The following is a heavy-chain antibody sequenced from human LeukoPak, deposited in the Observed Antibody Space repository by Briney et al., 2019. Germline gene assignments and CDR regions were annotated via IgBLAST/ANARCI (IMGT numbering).Heavy chain of an antibody. J-gene: IGHJ4*02. CDR1: GYSFTSNY. CDR3: ARDQEAFDY. Sequence: ASVKVSFKASGYSFTSNYIHWVRQAPGQGLEWMGMIYPRDGSTSYAQKFQGRVTVTRDTSTSTVHMELSGLRSEDTAVYYCARDQEAFDYWGQGTLVTVSS. CDR2: IYPRDGST. V-gene: IGHV1-46*01.